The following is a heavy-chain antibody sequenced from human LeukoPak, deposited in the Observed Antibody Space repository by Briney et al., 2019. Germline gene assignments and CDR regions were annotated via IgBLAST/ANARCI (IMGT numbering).Heavy chain of an antibody. CDR3: AREGRMITFGGVIGDYFDY. CDR2: INSDGSST. Sequence: GRSLRLSCAASGFTFSSYWMHWVRQAPGKGLVWVSRINSDGSSTSYADSVKGRFTISRDNAKNTLYLQMNSLRAEDTAVYYCAREGRMITFGGVIGDYFDYWGQGTLVTVSS. V-gene: IGHV3-74*01. CDR1: GFTFSSYW. D-gene: IGHD3-16*02. J-gene: IGHJ4*02.